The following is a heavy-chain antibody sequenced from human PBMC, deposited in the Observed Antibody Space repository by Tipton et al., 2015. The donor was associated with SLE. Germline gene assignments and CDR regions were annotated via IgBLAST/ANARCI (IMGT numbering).Heavy chain of an antibody. CDR2: IWYDGSNK. J-gene: IGHJ3*02. V-gene: IGHV3-33*01. Sequence: SGFTFSSYGMHWVRQAPGKGLEWVAVIWYDGSNKYYADSVKGRFTIPRDNSKNTLYLQMNRLRAEDTAVYYCASKYSGDAFDIWGQGTMVTVSS. D-gene: IGHD5-12*01. CDR3: ASKYSGDAFDI. CDR1: GFTFSSYG.